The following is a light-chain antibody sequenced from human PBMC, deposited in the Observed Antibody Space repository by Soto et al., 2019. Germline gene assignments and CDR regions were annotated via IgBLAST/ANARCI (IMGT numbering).Light chain of an antibody. Sequence: QSALTQPASVSGSPGQSITISCTGTSSDIGADDFVSWYQHHPDNTPKLIIFEVTYRPSGISHRFSAYKSGNTASLTISGLEPEDEAIYYCSSYRRTTFPHVVFGGGTKVTVL. CDR3: SSYRRTTFPHVV. CDR2: EVT. CDR1: SSDIGADDF. J-gene: IGLJ2*01. V-gene: IGLV2-14*01.